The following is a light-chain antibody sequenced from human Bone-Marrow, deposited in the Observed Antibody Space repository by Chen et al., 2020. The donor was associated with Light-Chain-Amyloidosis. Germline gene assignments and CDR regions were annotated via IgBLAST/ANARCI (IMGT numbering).Light chain of an antibody. CDR2: EVN. J-gene: IGLJ3*02. CDR3: AAFTTSKTWV. CDR1: SSDIGRYDY. Sequence: QSALTQPASVSGSPGQSITISCTGTSSDIGRYDYVSWFQQHPGKAPELVIYEVNSRPSGVSGRFSVSKSGNAASLTISRLQTEDEANYYCAAFTTSKTWVFGGGTKLTVL. V-gene: IGLV2-14*01.